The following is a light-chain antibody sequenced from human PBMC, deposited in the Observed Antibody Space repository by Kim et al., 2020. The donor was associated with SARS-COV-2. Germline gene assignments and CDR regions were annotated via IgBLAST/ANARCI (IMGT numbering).Light chain of an antibody. Sequence: AIRMTQSPSSFSASTGDRVTITCRASQGISSYLAWYQQKPGKAPKLLIYAASTLQSGVPSRFSGSGSGTDFTLTISCLQSEDFATYYCQQYYSPMYTFGQGTKLEI. J-gene: IGKJ2*01. CDR1: QGISSY. V-gene: IGKV1-8*01. CDR3: QQYYSPMYT. CDR2: AAS.